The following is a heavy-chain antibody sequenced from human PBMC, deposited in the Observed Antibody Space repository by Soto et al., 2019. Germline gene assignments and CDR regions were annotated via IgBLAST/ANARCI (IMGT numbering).Heavy chain of an antibody. D-gene: IGHD1-1*01. CDR1: GFTFSSYA. CDR3: AKLRRARRNWNDERRYVDV. Sequence: TGGSLRLSCAASGFTFSSYAMSWVRQAPGKGLEWVSAISGSGGSTYYADSVKGRFTISRDNSKNTLYLQMNSLRAEDTAIYYCAKLRRARRNWNDERRYVDVWGKGTTVTVSS. J-gene: IGHJ6*03. V-gene: IGHV3-23*01. CDR2: ISGSGGST.